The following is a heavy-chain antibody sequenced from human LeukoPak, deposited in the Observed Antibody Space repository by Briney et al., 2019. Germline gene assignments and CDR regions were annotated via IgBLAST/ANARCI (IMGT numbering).Heavy chain of an antibody. J-gene: IGHJ4*02. D-gene: IGHD2/OR15-2a*01. CDR3: ARVIASAYYFDY. CDR1: GFTFSSYA. Sequence: GGSLRLSCAASGFTFSSYAMSWVRQAPGKGLEWVSSISSSISYKDYADSVKGRFTISRDNAKNSLYLQMNSLRAEDTAVYYCARVIASAYYFDYWGQGTLVTVSS. V-gene: IGHV3-21*01. CDR2: ISSSISYK.